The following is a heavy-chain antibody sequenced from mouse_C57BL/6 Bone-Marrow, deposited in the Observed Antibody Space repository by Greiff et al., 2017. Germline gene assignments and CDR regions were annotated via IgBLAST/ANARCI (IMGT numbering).Heavy chain of an antibody. D-gene: IGHD2-5*01. V-gene: IGHV1-26*01. CDR2: INSNNGGT. CDR3: ARRGSYSNYDY. CDR1: GYTFTDYY. J-gene: IGHJ2*01. Sequence: EVQLQQSGPELVKPGASVKISCKASGYTFTDYYMNWVKQSHGKSLAWIGDINSNNGGTSYNQKFKGTATLTVDKSSSTAYMERRSLTSEDSAVYYFARRGSYSNYDYWSQGTTLTVSS.